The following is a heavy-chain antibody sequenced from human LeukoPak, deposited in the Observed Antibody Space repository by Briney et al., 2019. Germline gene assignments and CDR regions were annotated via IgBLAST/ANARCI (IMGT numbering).Heavy chain of an antibody. CDR2: ISFDGSSK. J-gene: IGHJ4*02. CDR3: AKDRWGAVASFDY. D-gene: IGHD6-19*01. V-gene: IGHV3-30*18. Sequence: GGSLRLSCAASGFTFSSYGMHWVRQAPGKGLEWVAIISFDGSSKNYADSVMGRFTISRDNSKNTLYLRMNSLRPEDTAVYYCAKDRWGAVASFDYWGQGTLVTVSS. CDR1: GFTFSSYG.